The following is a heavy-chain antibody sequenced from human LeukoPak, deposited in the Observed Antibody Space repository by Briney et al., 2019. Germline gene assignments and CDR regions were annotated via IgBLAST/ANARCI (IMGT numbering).Heavy chain of an antibody. D-gene: IGHD3-10*01. J-gene: IGHJ4*02. CDR1: GFIFNTYG. V-gene: IGHV3-23*01. CDR2: ISGSGGST. CDR3: AKDGVITMVRGANFDY. Sequence: GGSLRLSCAASGFIFNTYGTSWVRQAPGKGLEWVSAISGSGGSTYYADSVKGRFTISRDNSNNTLYLQMNSLRAEDTAVYYCAKDGVITMVRGANFDYWGQGTLVTVSS.